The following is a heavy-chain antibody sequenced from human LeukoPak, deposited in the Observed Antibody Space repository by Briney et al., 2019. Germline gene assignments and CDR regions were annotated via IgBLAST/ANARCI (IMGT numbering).Heavy chain of an antibody. CDR2: INHSGST. CDR1: GGSFSGYY. V-gene: IGHV4-34*01. CDR3: ARGDLLTGYYSWFDP. Sequence: PSETLSLTCAVYGGSFSGYYWSRIRQPPGKGLEWIGEINHSGSTNYNPSLKSRVTIPVDTSKNQFSLKLSSVTAADTAVYYCARGDLLTGYYSWFDPWGQGTLVTVSS. D-gene: IGHD3-9*01. J-gene: IGHJ5*02.